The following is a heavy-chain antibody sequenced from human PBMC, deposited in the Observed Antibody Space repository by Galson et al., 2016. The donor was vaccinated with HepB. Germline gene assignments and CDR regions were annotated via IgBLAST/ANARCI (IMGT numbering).Heavy chain of an antibody. J-gene: IGHJ6*02. CDR2: IIPIFGTT. CDR1: GGTFSNYA. Sequence: SVKVSCKASGGTFSNYAISWVRQAPGQGLEWMGGIIPIFGTTNYAQKFHGRVTITADEFTSTAYMELSSLRSEDTAVYYCARQPRIAVAGTFYYGMDVWGQGTTVTVSS. V-gene: IGHV1-69*13. CDR3: ARQPRIAVAGTFYYGMDV. D-gene: IGHD6-19*01.